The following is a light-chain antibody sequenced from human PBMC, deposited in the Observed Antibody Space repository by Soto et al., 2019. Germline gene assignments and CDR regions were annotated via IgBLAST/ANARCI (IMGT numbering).Light chain of an antibody. J-gene: IGKJ4*01. CDR3: QQDYDTPPFT. CDR2: WAS. Sequence: DIVMTQSPDSLAVSLGERATINCKSSQTVLFSSNNKNYLAWYQQKPGHPPKLLIYWASTRESGVPDRFSGSGSGTDFTLTISSLQAEDVAVYYCQQDYDTPPFTFGGGTKVEIK. V-gene: IGKV4-1*01. CDR1: QTVLFSSNNKNY.